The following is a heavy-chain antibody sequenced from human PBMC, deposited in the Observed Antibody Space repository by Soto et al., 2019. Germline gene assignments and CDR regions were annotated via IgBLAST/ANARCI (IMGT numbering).Heavy chain of an antibody. CDR2: TYYRSKWYN. CDR1: GDSVSSNSAA. D-gene: IGHD7-27*01. Sequence: QSQTLSLTCAISGDSVSSNSAAWNWIRQSPSRGLEWLGRTYYRSKWYNDYAVSVKSRITINPDTSKNQFSLQLNSVTPEDTAVYYCARGHFLSSGDQDAFDIWGQGTMVTVSS. CDR3: ARGHFLSSGDQDAFDI. V-gene: IGHV6-1*01. J-gene: IGHJ3*02.